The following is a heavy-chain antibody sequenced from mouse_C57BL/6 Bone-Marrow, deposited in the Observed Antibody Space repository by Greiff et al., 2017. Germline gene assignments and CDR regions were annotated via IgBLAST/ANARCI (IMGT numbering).Heavy chain of an antibody. Sequence: EVKLMESGPGLVKPSQSLSLTCSVTGYSITSGYYWNWIRQFPVNKLEWMGYISYDGSNNYNPSLKNRISITRDTSKNQFFLKWNSVTTEDTATYYCASGDDYGFAYWGQGTLVTVSA. CDR3: ASGDDYGFAY. D-gene: IGHD2-4*01. V-gene: IGHV3-6*01. CDR1: GYSITSGYY. J-gene: IGHJ3*01. CDR2: ISYDGSN.